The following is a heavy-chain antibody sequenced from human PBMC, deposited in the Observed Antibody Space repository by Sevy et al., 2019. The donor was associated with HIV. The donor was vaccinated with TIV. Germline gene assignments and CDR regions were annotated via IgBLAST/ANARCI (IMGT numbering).Heavy chain of an antibody. Sequence: GGSLRLSCVASEFRLSNYAMNWVRQAPGKGLEWVSGISGSGGISYYADSVKGRFTISRDNSKNTLYLQMNSLRAEDTAMYYCAKDLYYDNSLFDYWGQGILVTVSS. CDR1: EFRLSNYA. V-gene: IGHV3-23*01. D-gene: IGHD3-22*01. CDR3: AKDLYYDNSLFDY. CDR2: ISGSGGIS. J-gene: IGHJ4*02.